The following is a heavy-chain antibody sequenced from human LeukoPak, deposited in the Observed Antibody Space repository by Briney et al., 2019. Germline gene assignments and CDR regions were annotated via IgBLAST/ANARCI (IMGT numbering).Heavy chain of an antibody. CDR1: GFTFSNYA. D-gene: IGHD1-26*01. J-gene: IGHJ4*02. V-gene: IGHV3-23*01. CDR2: VSGSGRNT. Sequence: GGSLRLSCAGSGFTFSNYAMTWVRQAPGKGLEWVSSVSGSGRNTFYPDSVEGRFTISRDNPKNTLYLQMNSLRAEDTAVYYCAGDRATSYFDYWGQGALVTISS. CDR3: AGDRATSYFDY.